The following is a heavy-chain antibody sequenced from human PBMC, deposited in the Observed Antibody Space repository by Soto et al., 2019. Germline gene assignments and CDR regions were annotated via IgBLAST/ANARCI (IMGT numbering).Heavy chain of an antibody. CDR3: AREEDIVVVVARDGMDV. CDR2: ISSSSSYI. Sequence: PGGSLRLSCAASGFTFSSYSMNWVRQAPWKGLEWVSSISSSSSYIYYADSVKGRFTISRDNAKNSLYLQMNSLRAEDTAVYYCAREEDIVVVVARDGMDVWGQGTTVTVYS. V-gene: IGHV3-21*01. CDR1: GFTFSSYS. J-gene: IGHJ6*02. D-gene: IGHD2-15*01.